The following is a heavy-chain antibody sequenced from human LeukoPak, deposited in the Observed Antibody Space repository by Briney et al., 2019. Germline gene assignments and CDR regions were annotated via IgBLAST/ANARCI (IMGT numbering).Heavy chain of an antibody. D-gene: IGHD4-17*01. J-gene: IGHJ4*02. CDR3: ASFPTTVTTYADH. CDR1: GGTFSSYA. V-gene: IGHV1-69*13. CDR2: IIPIFGTA. Sequence: GASVKVSCKASGGTFSSYAISWVRQAPGQGLEWMGGIIPIFGTANYAQKFQGRVTITADESTSTAYMELSSLRSEDTAVYYCASFPTTVTTYADHWGQGTLVTVSS.